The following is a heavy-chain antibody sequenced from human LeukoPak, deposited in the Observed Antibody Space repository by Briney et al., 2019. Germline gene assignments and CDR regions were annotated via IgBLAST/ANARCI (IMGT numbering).Heavy chain of an antibody. CDR1: GGTFSSYA. CDR3: AGLGYCSGGSCYGGQVRFDP. J-gene: IGHJ5*02. D-gene: IGHD2-15*01. CDR2: IIPIFGTA. V-gene: IGHV1-69*05. Sequence: ASVKVSCKASGGTFSSYAISWVRQAPGQGLEWMGGIIPIFGTANYAQKFQGRVTITTDESTSTAYMELSSLRSEDTAVYYCAGLGYCSGGSCYGGQVRFDPWGQGTLVTVPS.